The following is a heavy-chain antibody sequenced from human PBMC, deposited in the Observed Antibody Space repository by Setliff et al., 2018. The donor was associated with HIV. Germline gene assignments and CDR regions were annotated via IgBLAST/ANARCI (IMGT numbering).Heavy chain of an antibody. CDR1: GYTFTNFA. Sequence: ASVKVSCKASGYTFTNFAMYWVRQAPGQSLEWMGWINAGNGNTKYSQKLQGRVSITRDTSASTVHMELSSLRSEDTAIYYCARSQGYFDWLSLGAFDYWGQGTLVTVSS. CDR2: INAGNGNT. V-gene: IGHV1-3*01. CDR3: ARSQGYFDWLSLGAFDY. D-gene: IGHD3-9*01. J-gene: IGHJ4*02.